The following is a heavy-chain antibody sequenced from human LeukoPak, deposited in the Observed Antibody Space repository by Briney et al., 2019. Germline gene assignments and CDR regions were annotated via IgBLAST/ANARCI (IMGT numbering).Heavy chain of an antibody. D-gene: IGHD1-26*01. Sequence: GGSLRLSCAVSGFAFGSEAMSWVRQSPARGLEWVASISPGGGTTYYADYVKGRFTISRDNSNNSLFVQMNSLRADDTAVYYCARDIVAAGLFLDYWGQGTPVAVSS. J-gene: IGHJ4*02. CDR3: ARDIVAAGLFLDY. CDR2: ISPGGGTT. CDR1: GFAFGSEA. V-gene: IGHV3-23*01.